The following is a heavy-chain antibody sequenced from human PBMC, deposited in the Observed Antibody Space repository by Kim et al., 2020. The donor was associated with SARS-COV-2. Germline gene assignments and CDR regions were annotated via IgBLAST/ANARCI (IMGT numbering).Heavy chain of an antibody. V-gene: IGHV3-21*01. Sequence: GGSLRLSCAASGFTFSSYSMNWVRQAPGKGLEWVSSISSSSSYIYYADSVKGRFTISRDNAKNSLYLQMNSLRAEDTAVYYCASFGYICYDRAWYFDLWGRGTLVSVSS. CDR2: ISSSSSYI. CDR1: GFTFSSYS. D-gene: IGHD5-12*01. CDR3: ASFGYICYDRAWYFDL. J-gene: IGHJ2*01.